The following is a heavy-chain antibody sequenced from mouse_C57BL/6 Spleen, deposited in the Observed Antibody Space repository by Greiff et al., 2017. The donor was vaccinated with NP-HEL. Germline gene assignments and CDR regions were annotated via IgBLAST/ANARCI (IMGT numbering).Heavy chain of an antibody. CDR3: ARADIYYGSSNWDPYYFDY. CDR1: GYAFSSYW. D-gene: IGHD1-1*01. CDR2: IYPGDGDT. V-gene: IGHV1-80*01. Sequence: VKLMESGAELVKPGASVKISCKASGYAFSSYWMNWVKQRPGKGLEWIGQIYPGDGDTNYNGKFKGKATLTADKSSSTAYMQLSSLTSEDSAVYFCARADIYYGSSNWDPYYFDYWGQGTTLTVSS. J-gene: IGHJ2*01.